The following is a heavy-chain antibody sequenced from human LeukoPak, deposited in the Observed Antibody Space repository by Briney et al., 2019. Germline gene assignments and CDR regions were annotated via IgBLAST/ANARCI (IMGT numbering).Heavy chain of an antibody. CDR3: ARGLGDNWFDP. CDR1: GYTFTSYD. V-gene: IGHV1-8*01. Sequence: ASVKVSCKASGYTFTSYDINWVRQATGQGLEWMGWMNPNSGYTAYAQKFQGRVTITRNTFIGTAYMELSSLRSEDTAVYYCARGLGDNWFDPWGQGTLVTVSS. CDR2: MNPNSGYT. D-gene: IGHD3-10*01. J-gene: IGHJ5*02.